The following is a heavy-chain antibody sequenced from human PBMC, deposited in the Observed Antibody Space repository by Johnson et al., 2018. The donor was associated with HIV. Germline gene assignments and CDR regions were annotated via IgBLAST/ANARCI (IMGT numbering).Heavy chain of an antibody. CDR1: GFTFSSYA. CDR2: IWFDGFTN. D-gene: IGHD3-16*01. J-gene: IGHJ3*02. Sequence: QVQLVESGGGVVQPGRSLRLSCAASGFTFSSYAMHWVRQAPGKGLEWVAVIWFDGFTNYYGGSVTGRLTISRDNSKNTLYLQMNSLRVEDTAVYYCARDGSLGGGLHDAFDIWGPGTMVTVSS. V-gene: IGHV3-33*08. CDR3: ARDGSLGGGLHDAFDI.